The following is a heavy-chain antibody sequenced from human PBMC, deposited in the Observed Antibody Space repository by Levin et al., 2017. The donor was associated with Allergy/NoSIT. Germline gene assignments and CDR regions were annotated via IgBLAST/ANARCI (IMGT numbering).Heavy chain of an antibody. D-gene: IGHD3-22*01. Sequence: QTGGSLRLSCTTSGFTFGDYAMNWVRQAPGKGLEWVGFIKSKAFGGTTEYAAFVKGRFTISRDDSKSIAYLQINSLKIEDTAVYYCTRPYYDSGGYYDRAFDYWGQGSLVTVSS. J-gene: IGHJ4*02. CDR1: GFTFGDYA. CDR3: TRPYYDSGGYYDRAFDY. CDR2: IKSKAFGGTT. V-gene: IGHV3-49*04.